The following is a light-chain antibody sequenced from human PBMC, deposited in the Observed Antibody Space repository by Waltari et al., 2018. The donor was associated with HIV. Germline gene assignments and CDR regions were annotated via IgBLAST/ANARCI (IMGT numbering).Light chain of an antibody. CDR1: SSDVGSYNL. Sequence: QSALTQPASVSGSFGQSITISCTGTSSDVGSYNLVSWYQYHPGKAPKLIIYEVSKRPSGVSNRFAGSKSGTTASLTVSGLQAEDEAHYCCGSYARSGIPFGGGTKLTVL. V-gene: IGLV2-23*02. CDR3: GSYARSGIP. J-gene: IGLJ2*01. CDR2: EVS.